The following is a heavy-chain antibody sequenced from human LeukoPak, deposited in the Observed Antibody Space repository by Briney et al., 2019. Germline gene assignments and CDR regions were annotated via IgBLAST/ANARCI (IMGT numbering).Heavy chain of an antibody. CDR2: ISSSGSTI. V-gene: IGHV3-11*01. CDR3: ARLNGGARSMIISGWFDP. J-gene: IGHJ5*02. CDR1: GFTFSDYY. Sequence: PGGSLRLSCAASGFTFSDYYMTWIRQAPGKGLEWVSYISSSGSTIYYADSVKGRFTISRDNPKNSLYLQVNSLRAEDTAVYYCARLNGGARSMIISGWFDPWGQGTLVTVSS. D-gene: IGHD6-19*01.